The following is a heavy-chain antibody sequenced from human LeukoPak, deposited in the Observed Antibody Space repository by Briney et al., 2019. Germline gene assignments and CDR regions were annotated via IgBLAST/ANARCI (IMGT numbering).Heavy chain of an antibody. CDR3: ARDQHCSSTSCYNYYYYYMDV. CDR1: GYTFTGYY. Sequence: ASVKVSCKASGYTFTGYYMHWVRQAPGQGLEWMGWINPNSGGTNYAQKFQGRVTMTRDTSISTAYMELSRLRSDDTAVYYCARDQHCSSTSCYNYYYYYMDVWGKGTTVTVSS. CDR2: INPNSGGT. D-gene: IGHD2-2*02. V-gene: IGHV1-2*02. J-gene: IGHJ6*03.